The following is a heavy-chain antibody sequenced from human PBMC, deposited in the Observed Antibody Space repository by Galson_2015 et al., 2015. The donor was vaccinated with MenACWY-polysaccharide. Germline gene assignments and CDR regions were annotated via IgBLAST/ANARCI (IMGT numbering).Heavy chain of an antibody. J-gene: IGHJ5*02. Sequence: SLRLSCAASGFTFSAYAMTWVRQPPGKGLEWVSVIGLNGDNIHYADSVKGRFTISRDNSMSTLYLQMSSLRAEDTAVYYCATYRQFQLRADPGGHGTLVTVSS. D-gene: IGHD2-2*01. CDR1: GFTFSAYA. V-gene: IGHV3-23*01. CDR3: ATYRQFQLRADP. CDR2: IGLNGDNI.